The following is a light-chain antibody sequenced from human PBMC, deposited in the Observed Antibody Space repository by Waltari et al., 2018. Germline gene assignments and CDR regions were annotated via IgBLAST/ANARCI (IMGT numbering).Light chain of an antibody. Sequence: DIVMTQSPESLAVSLGERATLNCKSSHNCLYRSNNKNYLALYQHKPGQPPKMLIYWTSTRESGVPDRFSGSGSGTEFTLTISSLQAEDVAVYYCQQYYTTPHTFGQGTKLEIK. CDR2: WTS. CDR3: QQYYTTPHT. V-gene: IGKV4-1*01. J-gene: IGKJ2*01. CDR1: HNCLYRSNNKNY.